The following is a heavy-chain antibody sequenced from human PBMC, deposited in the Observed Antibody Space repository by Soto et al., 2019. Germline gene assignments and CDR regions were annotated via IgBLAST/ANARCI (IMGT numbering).Heavy chain of an antibody. CDR1: GFTFSSYG. Sequence: GGSLRLSCAASGFTFSSYGMHWVRQAPGKGLEWVAVIWYDGSNKYYADSVKGRFTISRDNSKNTLYLQMNSLRAEDTAVYYCARGGAYGDYLNAFDIWGQGTMVTVSS. J-gene: IGHJ3*02. D-gene: IGHD4-17*01. CDR2: IWYDGSNK. CDR3: ARGGAYGDYLNAFDI. V-gene: IGHV3-33*01.